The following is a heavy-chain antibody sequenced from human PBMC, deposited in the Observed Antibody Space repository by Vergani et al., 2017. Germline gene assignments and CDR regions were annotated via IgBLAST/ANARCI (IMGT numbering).Heavy chain of an antibody. V-gene: IGHV4-38-2*02. Sequence: QVQLQESGPGLVKPSETLSLTCTVSGYSISSGYYWGWIRQPPGKGLEWIGSIYHSGSTYYNPSLKSRVTISVDTSKNQFSLKLSSVTAADTAVYYCARDRNRRESSGWYGDWGQGTLVTVSS. CDR2: IYHSGST. D-gene: IGHD6-19*01. CDR3: ARDRNRRESSGWYGD. CDR1: GYSISSGYY. J-gene: IGHJ4*02.